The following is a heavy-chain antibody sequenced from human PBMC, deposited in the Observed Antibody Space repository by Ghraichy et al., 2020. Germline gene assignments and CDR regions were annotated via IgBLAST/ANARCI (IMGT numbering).Heavy chain of an antibody. D-gene: IGHD4-11*01. CDR1: GYTFSSYD. J-gene: IGHJ3*02. CDR2: IHHNGNT. CDR3: ARGYSRMTAFDI. V-gene: IGHV1-8*01. Sequence: ASAKVSCKASGYTFSSYDLYWVRQATGPGRGLEWMGWIHHNGNTANAHKFQGRVTMTRSTSTSTAYVELNSLRSEDTAVYYCARGYSRMTAFDIWGQGTMVTVTS.